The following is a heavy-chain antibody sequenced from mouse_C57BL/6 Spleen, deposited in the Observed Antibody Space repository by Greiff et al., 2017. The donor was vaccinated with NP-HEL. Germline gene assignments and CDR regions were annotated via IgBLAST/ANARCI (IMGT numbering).Heavy chain of an antibody. D-gene: IGHD6-1*01. Sequence: QVQLQQPGAELVRPGSSVKLSCKASGYTFTSYWLHWVKQRPIQGLEWIGNIDPSDSETHSNQKFKDKATLTVDKSSSTAYMQLSSLTSEDSAVYYCARRGPPPYYYAMDYWGQGTSVTVSS. CDR2: IDPSDSET. CDR1: GYTFTSYW. CDR3: ARRGPPPYYYAMDY. V-gene: IGHV1-52*01. J-gene: IGHJ4*01.